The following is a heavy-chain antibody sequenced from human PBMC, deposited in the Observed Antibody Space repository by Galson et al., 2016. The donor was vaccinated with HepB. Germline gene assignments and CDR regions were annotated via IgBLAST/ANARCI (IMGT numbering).Heavy chain of an antibody. CDR1: GFTFDDHA. J-gene: IGHJ4*02. V-gene: IGHV3-9*01. CDR3: AKDKSPYASTWIDY. CDR2: ISWNSLII. Sequence: LRLSCAASGFTFDDHAMHWVRQAPGKGLEWVSGISWNSLIIVYADSVKGRFTVSRDNAENSLYLQVNSLRPEDSAFYYCAKDKSPYASTWIDYWGQGTLVTVAP. D-gene: IGHD2-2*01.